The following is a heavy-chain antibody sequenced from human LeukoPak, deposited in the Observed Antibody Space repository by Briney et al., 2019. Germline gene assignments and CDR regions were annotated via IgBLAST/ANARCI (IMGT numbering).Heavy chain of an antibody. CDR2: IHHSGNI. CDR1: GESISSNRYY. CDR3: ARDTVDYDSSGYYYGWFDP. Sequence: PSETLSLTCTVSGESISSNRYYWTWIRQPPGKGLEWIGNIHHSGNIYYSPSLKSRVSISVDTSKNQFSLRVTSVTAADTAVYYCARDTVDYDSSGYYYGWFDPWGQGTLVTVSS. J-gene: IGHJ5*02. D-gene: IGHD3-22*01. V-gene: IGHV4-39*07.